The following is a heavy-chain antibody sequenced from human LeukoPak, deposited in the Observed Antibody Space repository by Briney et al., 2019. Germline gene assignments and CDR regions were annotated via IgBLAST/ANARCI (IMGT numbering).Heavy chain of an antibody. CDR1: GFTFSSYS. CDR2: ISSSSSYI. V-gene: IGHV3-21*01. Sequence: PGGSLRLSCAASGFTFSSYSMTWVRQAPGKGLEWVSSISSSSSYIYYADSVKGRFTISRDNAKNSLYLQMNSLRAEDTAVYYCARDGSSSQYYFDYWGQGTLVTVSS. CDR3: ARDGSSSQYYFDY. J-gene: IGHJ4*02. D-gene: IGHD6-13*01.